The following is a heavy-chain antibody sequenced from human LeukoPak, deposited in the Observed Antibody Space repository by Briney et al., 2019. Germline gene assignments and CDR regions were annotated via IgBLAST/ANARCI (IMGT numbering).Heavy chain of an antibody. V-gene: IGHV1-8*03. D-gene: IGHD3-10*01. CDR2: MYPNSGNT. CDR3: ARGQVHGVQGVGFDY. Sequence: ASVKVSCKASGYTFTSYDINWVRQATGQGLEWMGWMYPNSGNTGYAQKFQGRVTITRNASISTAYMELSSLRSEDTAVYYCARGQVHGVQGVGFDYWGQGTLVTVSS. J-gene: IGHJ4*02. CDR1: GYTFTSYD.